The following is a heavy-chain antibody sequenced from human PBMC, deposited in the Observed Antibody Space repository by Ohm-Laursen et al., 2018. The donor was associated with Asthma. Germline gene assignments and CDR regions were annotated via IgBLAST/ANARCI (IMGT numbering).Heavy chain of an antibody. Sequence: SLRLSCTAFGFTFSSYAMHWVRQAPGKGLEWVAVISYDGSNKYYADSVKGRFTISRDNSKNTLYLQMNSLRAEDTAVYYCARPVEIWSGYPLDYWGQGTLVTVSS. V-gene: IGHV3-30-3*01. CDR1: GFTFSSYA. J-gene: IGHJ4*02. D-gene: IGHD3-3*01. CDR2: ISYDGSNK. CDR3: ARPVEIWSGYPLDY.